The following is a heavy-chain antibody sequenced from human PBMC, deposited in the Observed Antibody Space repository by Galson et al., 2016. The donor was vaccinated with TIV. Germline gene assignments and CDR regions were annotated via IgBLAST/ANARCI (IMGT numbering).Heavy chain of an antibody. D-gene: IGHD2-21*01. V-gene: IGHV1-3*01. CDR2: INAANGHT. Sequence: SVKVSCKASGYAFTIYPIHWVRQAPGQSLEWMGRINAANGHTKYSQRFQGRVTITRDTSTTTAYMELRSLRSEDTAVYYCARPPYCGGDCFKYDSWGLGTLVPVSS. J-gene: IGHJ4*02. CDR3: ARPPYCGGDCFKYDS. CDR1: GYAFTIYP.